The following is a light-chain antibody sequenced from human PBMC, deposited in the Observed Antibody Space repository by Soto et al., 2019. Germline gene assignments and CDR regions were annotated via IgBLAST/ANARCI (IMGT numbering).Light chain of an antibody. Sequence: DVVLTQSPVTLAVTPGEPASISCKSSQSLLHPNGNTFLHWYFQKPGQSPQLLIYLASKRASGVTDRFSGGGSGTDFTLKISSLEAEDAGIYYCMQSLKSHPNFGGGTKVDI. CDR3: MQSLKSHPN. V-gene: IGKV2-28*01. CDR1: QSLLHPNGNTF. CDR2: LAS. J-gene: IGKJ4*01.